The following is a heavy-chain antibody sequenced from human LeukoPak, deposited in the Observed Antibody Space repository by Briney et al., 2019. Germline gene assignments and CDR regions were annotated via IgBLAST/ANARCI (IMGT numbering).Heavy chain of an antibody. V-gene: IGHV4-31*03. CDR2: IYYSGST. CDR1: GGSISSGGYY. J-gene: IGHJ4*02. D-gene: IGHD2-2*01. Sequence: SETLSLTCTVSGGSISSGGYYWSWIRQHPGKGLEWTGYIYYSGSTYYNPSLKSRVTISVDTSKNQFSLKLSSVTAADTAVYYCARAPSVTAPGDSDIVIIPAALDYWGQGTLVTVSS. CDR3: ARAPSVTAPGDSDIVIIPAALDY.